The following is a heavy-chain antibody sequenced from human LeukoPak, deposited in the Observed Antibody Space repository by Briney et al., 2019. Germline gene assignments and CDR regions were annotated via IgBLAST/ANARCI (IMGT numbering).Heavy chain of an antibody. Sequence: SETLSLTCTVSGGSVSSGSYYWRWIRQPPGKGLEWFGYIYYSGSTNFNPSLKRRVTISVDTSKNQFSLKLSSVTAADAAVYYCARSLGGATIDYWGQGTLVTVSS. CDR3: ARSLGGATIDY. V-gene: IGHV4-61*01. CDR1: GGSVSSGSYY. J-gene: IGHJ4*02. CDR2: IYYSGST. D-gene: IGHD1-26*01.